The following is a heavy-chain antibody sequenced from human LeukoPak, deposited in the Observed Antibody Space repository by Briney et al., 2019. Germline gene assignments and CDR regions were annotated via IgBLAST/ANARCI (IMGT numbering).Heavy chain of an antibody. CDR2: IYYSGRT. D-gene: IGHD3-10*01. V-gene: IGHV4-39*01. CDR3: ARHVQTQIT. J-gene: IGHJ4*02. CDR1: GGSISSTSYY. Sequence: SETLSLTCTVSGGSISSTSYYWGWLRQPPGQGLEWIGSIYYSGRTYYNPSLESRVTVSVDTSKNQFSLNLNSVTAADTAVYYCARHVQTQITWGQGTLVIVSS.